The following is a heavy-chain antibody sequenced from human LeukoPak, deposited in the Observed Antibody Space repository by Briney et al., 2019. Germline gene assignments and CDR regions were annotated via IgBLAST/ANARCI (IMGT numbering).Heavy chain of an antibody. CDR2: IDPSDSDI. J-gene: IGHJ4*02. CDR3: ARQTAMGRSGDY. Sequence: GESLKISCKASGYSFTSYWIGWVRQMPGKGLEWMGIIDPSDSDIRFTPSFQGQVTISADKSLSPSYLQWNSLKASDTAIYCWARQTAMGRSGDYWGQGTLVTVSS. V-gene: IGHV5-51*01. CDR1: GYSFTSYW. D-gene: IGHD7-27*01.